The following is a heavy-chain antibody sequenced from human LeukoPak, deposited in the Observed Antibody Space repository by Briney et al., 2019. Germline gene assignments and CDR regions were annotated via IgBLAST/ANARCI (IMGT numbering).Heavy chain of an antibody. J-gene: IGHJ5*02. CDR1: GGSISSYY. CDR2: IYYSRST. V-gene: IGHV4-59*12. CDR3: ARAYYDVWSGYYSRNNWFDP. Sequence: SETLSLTCTVSGGSISSYYWSWIRQPPGKGLEWIGYIYYSRSTNYNPSLKSRVTMSVDTSKNQFSLKLSSVTAADTAVYYCARAYYDVWSGYYSRNNWFDPWGQGTLVTVSS. D-gene: IGHD3-3*01.